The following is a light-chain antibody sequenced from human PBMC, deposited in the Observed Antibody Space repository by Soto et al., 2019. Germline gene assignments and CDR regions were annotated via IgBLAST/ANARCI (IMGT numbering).Light chain of an antibody. Sequence: EVVLTQSPGTLSLSPGERATLSCRASQSVTSTYLAWYQQKPGQAPRLLIYGASTRATGIPDRFSASGSGTDFTLTFSRLEPEDFAVYYCQQHGSSPFTFGPGTKVDIK. J-gene: IGKJ3*01. V-gene: IGKV3-20*01. CDR1: QSVTSTY. CDR2: GAS. CDR3: QQHGSSPFT.